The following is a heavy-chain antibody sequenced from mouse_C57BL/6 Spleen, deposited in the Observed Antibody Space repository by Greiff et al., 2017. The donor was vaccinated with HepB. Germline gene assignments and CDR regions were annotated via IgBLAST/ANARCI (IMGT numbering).Heavy chain of an antibody. D-gene: IGHD2-2*01. V-gene: IGHV1-19*01. Sequence: SGPVLVKPGASVKMSCKASGYTFTDYYMNWVKQSHGKSLEWIGVINPYNGGTSYNQKFKGKATLTVDKSSSTAYMELNSLTSEDSAVYYCAWGYDSWFAYWGQGTLVTVSA. CDR1: GYTFTDYY. CDR3: AWGYDSWFAY. CDR2: INPYNGGT. J-gene: IGHJ3*01.